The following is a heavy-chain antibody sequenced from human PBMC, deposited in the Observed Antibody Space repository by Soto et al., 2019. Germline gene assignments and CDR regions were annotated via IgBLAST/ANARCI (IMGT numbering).Heavy chain of an antibody. V-gene: IGHV3-23*01. CDR2: ISESGDST. CDR1: GFIFGNYM. Sequence: EVQLLEPGGGLVQPGESLRLSCAVSGFIFGNYMMTWVRQAPGKGLEWVSTISESGDSTYYADSVKGRFTISRDSSKNTLYLQMDSLGAEDTAVYYCAPHVYCSGGSCHYDAFDIRGQGTMVTVSS. CDR3: APHVYCSGGSCHYDAFDI. D-gene: IGHD2-15*01. J-gene: IGHJ3*02.